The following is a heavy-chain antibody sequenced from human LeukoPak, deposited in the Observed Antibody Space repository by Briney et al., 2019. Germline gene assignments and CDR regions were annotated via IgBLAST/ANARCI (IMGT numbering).Heavy chain of an antibody. J-gene: IGHJ4*02. Sequence: ASVKVSCKASGYTFTGYYIHWVRQAPGQGLEWMGWINPNSGGTNYAQKFRGRVTMTRDTSISTAYMELSRLRSDDTAVYYCAKDERRGGPEDYWGQGTLVIVAS. D-gene: IGHD1-1*01. CDR2: INPNSGGT. V-gene: IGHV1-2*02. CDR3: AKDERRGGPEDY. CDR1: GYTFTGYY.